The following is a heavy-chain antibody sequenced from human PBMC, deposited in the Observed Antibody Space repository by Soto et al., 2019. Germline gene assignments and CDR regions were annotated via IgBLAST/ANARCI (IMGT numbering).Heavy chain of an antibody. D-gene: IGHD2-8*02. CDR1: GDSMRSGDYY. J-gene: IGHJ4*01. CDR3: ARVSYYTAALAY. CDR2: IYHSGST. Sequence: SETLSLTCTVSGDSMRSGDYYWSWIRQSPGKGLEWIGYIYHSGSTYYNPSLQSSCFLSVDASKNQFSLSLSSVTAADTAVYYCARVSYYTAALAYWG. V-gene: IGHV4-30-4*01.